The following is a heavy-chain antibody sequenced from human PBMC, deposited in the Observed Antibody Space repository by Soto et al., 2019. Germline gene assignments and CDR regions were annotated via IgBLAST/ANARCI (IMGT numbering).Heavy chain of an antibody. Sequence: SETLSLTCTVSGVSITSYYWSWIRQPPGKGLEWIGHVHYSGNTNYNPSLKSRVTISIDTSKKQFSLRLSSVTAVDTAVYYCARIAVTVTPSFDPWGQGTLVTVSS. J-gene: IGHJ5*02. CDR2: VHYSGNT. CDR1: GVSITSYY. CDR3: ARIAVTVTPSFDP. D-gene: IGHD6-19*01. V-gene: IGHV4-59*01.